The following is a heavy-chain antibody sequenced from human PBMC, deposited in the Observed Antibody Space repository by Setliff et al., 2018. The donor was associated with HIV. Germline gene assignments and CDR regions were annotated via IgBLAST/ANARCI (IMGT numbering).Heavy chain of an antibody. CDR1: GGSISVYY. J-gene: IGHJ4*02. Sequence: SETLSLTCTVSGGSISVYYWSWIRQPPGKGLEWIGYIYYTGSTNYNPSLKSRVTISLATSKNQFFLKLSSVTAADTAVYYCARAPSLDTATVSRWGYYFDYWGQGTLVTVSS. V-gene: IGHV4-59*01. CDR3: ARAPSLDTATVSRWGYYFDY. D-gene: IGHD5-18*01. CDR2: IYYTGST.